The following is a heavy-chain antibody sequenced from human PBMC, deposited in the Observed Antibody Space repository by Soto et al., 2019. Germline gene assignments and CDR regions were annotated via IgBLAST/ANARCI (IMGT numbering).Heavy chain of an antibody. CDR1: GYTFTSYA. CDR2: INAGNGNT. D-gene: IGHD3-3*01. CDR3: AREYYDFWSGYYRFDY. V-gene: IGHV1-3*01. Sequence: ASVKVSCKASGYTFTSYAMHWVRQAPGQRLEWMGWINAGNGNTKYSQKFQGRVTITRDTSASTAYMELSSLRSEDTAVYYCAREYYDFWSGYYRFDYWGQGTLVTVS. J-gene: IGHJ4*02.